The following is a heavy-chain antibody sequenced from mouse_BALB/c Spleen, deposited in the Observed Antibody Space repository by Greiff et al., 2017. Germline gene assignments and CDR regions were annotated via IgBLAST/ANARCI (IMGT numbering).Heavy chain of an antibody. V-gene: IGHV5-4*02. CDR1: GFTFSDYY. Sequence: EVQRVESGGGLVKPGGSLKLSCAASGFTFSDYYMYWVRQTPEKRLEWVATISDGGSYTYYPDSVKGRFTISRDNAKNNLYLQMSSLKSEDTAMYYCAREGKAPLDYWGQGTTLTVSS. CDR3: AREGKAPLDY. J-gene: IGHJ2*01. CDR2: ISDGGSYT. D-gene: IGHD2-1*01.